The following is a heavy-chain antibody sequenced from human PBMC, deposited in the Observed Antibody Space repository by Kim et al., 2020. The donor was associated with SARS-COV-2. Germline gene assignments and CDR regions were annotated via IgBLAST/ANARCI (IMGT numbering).Heavy chain of an antibody. Sequence: SETLSLTCTVSGGSISSYYWSWIRQPPGKGLEWIGYIYYSGSTNYNPSLKSRVTISVDTSKNQFSLKLSSVTAADTAVYYCARIGPVATMIVGGGGSSTFDIWGQGTMVTVSS. J-gene: IGHJ3*02. CDR2: IYYSGST. CDR1: GGSISSYY. D-gene: IGHD3-22*01. CDR3: ARIGPVATMIVGGGGSSTFDI. V-gene: IGHV4-59*13.